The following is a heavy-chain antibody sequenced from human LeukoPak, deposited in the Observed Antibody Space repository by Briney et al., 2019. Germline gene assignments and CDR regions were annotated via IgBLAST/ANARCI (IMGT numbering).Heavy chain of an antibody. V-gene: IGHV4-39*02. CDR1: GGSISSSSYY. CDR3: ARDTGYSSSCFDY. D-gene: IGHD6-13*01. Sequence: SETLSLTCTVSGGSISSSSYYWGWIRQPPGKGLEWIGNIFYSRSTYYNPSLKSRVTISLDTSKNQFSLKLSSVTAADTAVYYCARDTGYSSSCFDYWGQGTLVTVSS. CDR2: IFYSRST. J-gene: IGHJ4*02.